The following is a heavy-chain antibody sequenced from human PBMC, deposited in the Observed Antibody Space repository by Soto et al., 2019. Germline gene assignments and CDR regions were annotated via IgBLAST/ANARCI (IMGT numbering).Heavy chain of an antibody. J-gene: IGHJ4*02. Sequence: VGSLRLSCVASGFSFSSYAMSWVRQAPGKGLEWVSVISGSDGSTYYADSVKGRFTISRDNSKNTLYLQMNSLRAEDTAVYYCAKDRERDAWYEDYWGQGTLVTVSS. CDR1: GFSFSSYA. V-gene: IGHV3-23*01. D-gene: IGHD6-13*01. CDR2: ISGSDGST. CDR3: AKDRERDAWYEDY.